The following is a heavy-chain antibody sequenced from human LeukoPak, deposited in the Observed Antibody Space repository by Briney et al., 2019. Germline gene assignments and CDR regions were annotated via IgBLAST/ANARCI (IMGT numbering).Heavy chain of an antibody. CDR2: MYSRGDT. CDR3: ARDAPQVPAAGVLAS. D-gene: IGHD6-13*01. Sequence: GGSLRLSCAASGSTVSDNYMSWVRQAPGKGLEWVSVMYSRGDTYYAKSVKGRFTFSRDISKNTLYLQMNGLRTEDTAMYYCARDAPQVPAAGVLASWGQGTLVIVSS. CDR1: GSTVSDNY. J-gene: IGHJ5*02. V-gene: IGHV3-53*01.